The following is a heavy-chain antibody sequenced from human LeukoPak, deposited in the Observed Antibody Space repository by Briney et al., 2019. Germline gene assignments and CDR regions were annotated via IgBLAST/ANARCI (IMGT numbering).Heavy chain of an antibody. V-gene: IGHV3-21*01. J-gene: IGHJ4*02. Sequence: GSLRLSCSASGFISSTSVMNWVRQAPGKGLAWVSSMNDVGRHIYYRESVKGRFTISRDNAKNSVYLQMNNLSAADTALYYCTRDPAYYLRYGYFDYWGQGILVTVSS. CDR3: TRDPAYYLRYGYFDY. CDR1: GFISSTSV. D-gene: IGHD1-26*01. CDR2: MNDVGRHI.